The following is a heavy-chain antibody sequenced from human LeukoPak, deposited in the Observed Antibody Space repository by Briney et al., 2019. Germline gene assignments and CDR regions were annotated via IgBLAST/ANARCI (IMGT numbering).Heavy chain of an antibody. CDR3: ARGLTGGMTTVTTLSY. Sequence: GGSLRLSCAASGFTFSSYAMNWVRQAPDKGLEWVAVISYDGSNKYYADSVKGRFTISRDDSKNTLYLQMNSLRAEDTAVYYCARGLTGGMTTVTTLSYWGQGSLVTVSS. V-gene: IGHV3-30*04. CDR2: ISYDGSNK. J-gene: IGHJ4*02. CDR1: GFTFSSYA. D-gene: IGHD4-17*01.